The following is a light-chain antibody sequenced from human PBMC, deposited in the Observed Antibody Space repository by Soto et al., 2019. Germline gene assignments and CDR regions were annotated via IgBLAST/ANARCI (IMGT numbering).Light chain of an antibody. J-gene: IGKJ1*01. CDR2: KAY. CDR3: QQYESYWT. CDR1: QSIGSF. V-gene: IGKV1-5*03. Sequence: DIQMTQSPSTLSASVGDRVTITCRASQSIGSFLAWYQQKPGKTPKLMIYKAYIFEGGVPSRFSGSGYGTEFTLTISSLQPDDFATYYGQQYESYWTFGQGTKVDMK.